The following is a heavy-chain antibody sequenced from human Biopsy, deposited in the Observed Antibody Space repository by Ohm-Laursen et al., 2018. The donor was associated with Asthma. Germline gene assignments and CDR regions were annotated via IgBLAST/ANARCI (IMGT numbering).Heavy chain of an antibody. J-gene: IGHJ4*02. D-gene: IGHD6-19*01. V-gene: IGHV3-53*01. CDR3: ARGDSSGWSHYYFDY. CDR1: GFTVSRDH. CDR2: IYSGGTS. Sequence: SLRLSCTASGFTVSRDHMFWVRQAPGKGLEWVSVIYSGGTSDTADSVRGGFTISRDFYKNTLYLQMDSLRDEDTSVYYCARGDSSGWSHYYFDYRGQGTLVIVSS.